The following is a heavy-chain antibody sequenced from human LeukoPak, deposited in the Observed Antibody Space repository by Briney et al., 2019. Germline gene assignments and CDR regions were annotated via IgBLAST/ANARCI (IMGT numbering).Heavy chain of an antibody. J-gene: IGHJ4*02. V-gene: IGHV1-69*13. CDR1: GGTFSSYA. CDR3: ARAFFTYYYGSGSPWYYFDY. Sequence: ASVKVSCKASGGTFSSYAISWVRQAPGQGLEWMGGIIPIFGTANYAQKFQGRVTITADESTSTAYMELSSLRSEDTAVYYCARAFFTYYYGSGSPWYYFDYWGQGTLVTVSS. CDR2: IIPIFGTA. D-gene: IGHD3-10*01.